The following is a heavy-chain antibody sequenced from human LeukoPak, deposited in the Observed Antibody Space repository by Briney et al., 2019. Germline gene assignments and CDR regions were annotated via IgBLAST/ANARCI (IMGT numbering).Heavy chain of an antibody. V-gene: IGHV3-30*01. J-gene: IGHJ4*02. CDR2: ISYDGSNK. Sequence: PGRSLRLSCAASGFTFSSYAMHWVRQAPGKGLEWVAVISYDGSNKYYADSVKGRFTISRDNSKNTLYLQMDSLRAEDTAVYYCARDPRLYYDFWSGPTAYFDYWGQGPLVTVSS. CDR1: GFTFSSYA. CDR3: ARDPRLYYDFWSGPTAYFDY. D-gene: IGHD3-3*01.